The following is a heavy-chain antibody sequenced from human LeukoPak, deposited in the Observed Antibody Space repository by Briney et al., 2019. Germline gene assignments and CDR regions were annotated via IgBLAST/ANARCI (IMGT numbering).Heavy chain of an antibody. Sequence: GGSLRLSCTASGFLFRTYTMNWVRQAPGEGMQWVSYISSTSGNIYYADSLKGRFTISRDNTRNSVYLQMDSLRAEDTAVYYCARDLAGGRFDLWGHGHVVPVSS. V-gene: IGHV3-21*06. CDR1: GFLFRTYT. CDR2: ISSTSGNI. CDR3: ARDLAGGRFDL. J-gene: IGHJ5*02. D-gene: IGHD3-16*01.